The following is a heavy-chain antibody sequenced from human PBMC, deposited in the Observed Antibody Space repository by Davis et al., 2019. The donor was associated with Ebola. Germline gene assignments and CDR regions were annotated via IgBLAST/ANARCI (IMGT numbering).Heavy chain of an antibody. CDR2: ITRSTYI. Sequence: PGGSLRLSCAASGFTFSNYAMNWVRQAPGKGLEWVSSITRSTYIFYADSMKGRFTISRDNAKNSLYLQMNSLRAEDTAVYFCARVREEMRDYWGQGTLVTVSS. CDR3: ARVREEMRDY. V-gene: IGHV3-69-1*02. J-gene: IGHJ4*02. CDR1: GFTFSNYA.